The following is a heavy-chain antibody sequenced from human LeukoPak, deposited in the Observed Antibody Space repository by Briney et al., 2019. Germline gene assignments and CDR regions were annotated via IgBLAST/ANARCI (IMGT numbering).Heavy chain of an antibody. V-gene: IGHV4-39*07. CDR3: ARGSGIVVAPKPNYYDSSGYYLFDY. D-gene: IGHD3-22*01. J-gene: IGHJ4*02. Sequence: SETLSLTCTVSGGSISSSGHFWAWIRQPPGKGLEWIGSVYYSGKTYYNPSLKSRVTMSADTSKNQFSLKLSSVTAADTAVYYCARGSGIVVAPKPNYYDSSGYYLFDYWGQGTLVTVSS. CDR2: VYYSGKT. CDR1: GGSISSSGHF.